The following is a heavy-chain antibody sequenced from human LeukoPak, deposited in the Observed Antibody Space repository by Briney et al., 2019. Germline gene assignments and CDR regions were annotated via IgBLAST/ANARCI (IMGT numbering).Heavy chain of an antibody. CDR2: ISPSAGST. CDR1: GYTFTSYH. CDR3: ARQECTITSCYPDA. V-gene: IGHV1-46*01. D-gene: IGHD2-2*01. J-gene: IGHJ5*02. Sequence: ASVKVSCKASGYTFTSYHMHWVRQAPGQGLEWMGIISPSAGSTNYAQKFQGRVTMTRDTSTSTVYMELSSLRYEDTAVYYCARQECTITSCYPDAWGQGTLVTVSS.